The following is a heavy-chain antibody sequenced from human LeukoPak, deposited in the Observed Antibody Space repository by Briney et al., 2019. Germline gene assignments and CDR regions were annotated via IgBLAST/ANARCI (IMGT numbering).Heavy chain of an antibody. CDR3: ARGKSRAIFGVVIGWFDP. CDR1: GGSISSGDYY. J-gene: IGHJ5*02. D-gene: IGHD3-3*01. Sequence: SETLSLTCTVSGGSISSGDYYWSWIRQPPGKGLEWIGYIYYSGSTYYNTSLKSRVTISVDTSKNQFSLKLSSVTAADTAVYYCARGKSRAIFGVVIGWFDPWGQGTLVTASS. CDR2: IYYSGST. V-gene: IGHV4-30-4*08.